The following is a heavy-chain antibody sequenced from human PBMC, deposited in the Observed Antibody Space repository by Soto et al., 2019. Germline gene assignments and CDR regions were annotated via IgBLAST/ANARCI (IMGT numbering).Heavy chain of an antibody. J-gene: IGHJ4*02. CDR1: GFTFSNYA. V-gene: IGHV3-30*01. D-gene: IGHD2-8*01. Sequence: QVQLVASVGGVVQPGGSLRLSCAASGFTFSNYAMHWDRQAPGKGLEWVADITKNGRNNEYADSVKGRRAISRDNSKNTLELQMNSLRVEDTAMYSGGRCNGDDGHSPFDYWGQGTLVTVSS. CDR3: GRCNGDDGHSPFDY. CDR2: ITKNGRNN.